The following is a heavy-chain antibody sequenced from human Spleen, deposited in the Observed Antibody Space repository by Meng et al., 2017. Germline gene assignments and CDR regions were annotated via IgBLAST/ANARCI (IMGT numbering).Heavy chain of an antibody. CDR3: AKGSGYYWYDSFDY. CDR1: GFTFDDYA. CDR2: ITWMSGII. Sequence: SLKISCVASGFTFDDYAMHWVRQAPGKGLEWVSGITWMSGIIGYADSVKGRFTISRDNSKNTLFLQTNSLRAEDTAVYYCAKGSGYYWYDSFDYWGQGTLVTVSS. J-gene: IGHJ4*02. D-gene: IGHD3-22*01. V-gene: IGHV3-9*01.